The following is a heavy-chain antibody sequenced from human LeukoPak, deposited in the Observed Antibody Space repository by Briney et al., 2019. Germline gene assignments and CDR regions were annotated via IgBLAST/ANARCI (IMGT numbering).Heavy chain of an antibody. V-gene: IGHV1-18*01. CDR3: ASSSGSDSAFDI. D-gene: IGHD5-12*01. CDR1: GYTFTSYG. CDR2: ISAYNGNT. Sequence: GASVKVSCKASGYTFTSYGISWVRQAPGQGLEWMGWISAYNGNTNYAQKLQGRVTMTTDTSTSTAYMELSSLRSEDTAVYYCASSSGSDSAFDIWGQGTMVTVSS. J-gene: IGHJ3*02.